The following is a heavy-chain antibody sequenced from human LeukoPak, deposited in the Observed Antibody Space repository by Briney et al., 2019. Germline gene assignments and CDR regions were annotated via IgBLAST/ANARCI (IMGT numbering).Heavy chain of an antibody. CDR2: IYDGGST. V-gene: IGHV3-53*01. J-gene: IGHJ3*02. CDR3: ARDNYILTGYYNAFDI. Sequence: PGGSLRLSCAASGSTVSRYFMSWVRQAPGKGLEWVSVIYDGGSTDYADSVKGRFTISRDNSKSTLYLQMNSLRAEDTAVYYCARDNYILTGYYNAFDIWGQGTLVTVSS. CDR1: GSTVSRYF. D-gene: IGHD3-9*01.